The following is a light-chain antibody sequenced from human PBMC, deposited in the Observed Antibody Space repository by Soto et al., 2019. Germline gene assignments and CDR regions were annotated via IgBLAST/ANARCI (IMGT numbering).Light chain of an antibody. V-gene: IGLV2-14*01. Sequence: QSGLTHPPSVSWSPGHSITISCTGTSSDVGNYIFVSWYRQHPGKAPKLMIYDINNRPSGVSNRFSGSKSGNTASLTISGLQAEEQADYYCVSYTTSASYVFGTGTKVTVL. J-gene: IGLJ1*01. CDR1: SSDVGNYIF. CDR2: DIN. CDR3: VSYTTSASYV.